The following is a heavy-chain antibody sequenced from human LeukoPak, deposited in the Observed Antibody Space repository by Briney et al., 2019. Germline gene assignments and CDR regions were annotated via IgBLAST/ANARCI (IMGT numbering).Heavy chain of an antibody. D-gene: IGHD5-18*01. J-gene: IGHJ4*02. CDR3: ARRRERHTAIVGYYFDY. Sequence: PGGSLRLSCAASGFTFSSYSMNWVRQAPGKGLEWVSSISSSSSYIYYADSVKGRFTISRDNAKNSLYLQMNSLRAEDTAVYYCARRRERHTAIVGYYFDYWGQGTLVTVSS. CDR2: ISSSSSYI. V-gene: IGHV3-21*01. CDR1: GFTFSSYS.